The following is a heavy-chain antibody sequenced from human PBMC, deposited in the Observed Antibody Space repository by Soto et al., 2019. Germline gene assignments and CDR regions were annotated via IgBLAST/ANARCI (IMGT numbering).Heavy chain of an antibody. CDR2: IIPIFGTA. Sequence: SVKVSCKASGGTFSSYAISWVRQAPGQGLEWMGGIIPIFGTANYAQKLQGRVTMTTDTSTSTAYMELRSLRSDDTAVYYCARDPQNNYYYYYAMDVWGQGTTVTVSS. V-gene: IGHV1-69*05. CDR1: GGTFSSYA. J-gene: IGHJ6*02. CDR3: ARDPQNNYYYYYAMDV.